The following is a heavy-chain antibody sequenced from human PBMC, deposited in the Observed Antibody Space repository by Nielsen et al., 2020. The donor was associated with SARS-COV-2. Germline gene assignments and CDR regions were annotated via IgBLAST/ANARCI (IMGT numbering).Heavy chain of an antibody. CDR3: ARGSDSSGYYRYFDY. CDR1: GGSISSSSYY. D-gene: IGHD3-22*01. Sequence: SETLSLTCTVSGGSISSSSYYWGWIRQPPGKGLEWIGSIYYSGSTYYNPSLKSRVTISVDTSKNQFSLKLSSVTAADTAVYYCARGSDSSGYYRYFDYWGQGTLVTVSS. J-gene: IGHJ4*02. V-gene: IGHV4-39*01. CDR2: IYYSGST.